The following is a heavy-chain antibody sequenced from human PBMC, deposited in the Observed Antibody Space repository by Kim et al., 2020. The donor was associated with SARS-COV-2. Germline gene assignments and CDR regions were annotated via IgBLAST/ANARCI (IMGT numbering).Heavy chain of an antibody. D-gene: IGHD2-21*01. V-gene: IGHV1-18*01. CDR3: ARALGGDFDY. CDR2: IT. J-gene: IGHJ4*02. Sequence: ITSYTQKLQGRVTMTTDTSTSTAYMELRSLRSDDTAVYYCARALGGDFDYWGQGTLVTVSS.